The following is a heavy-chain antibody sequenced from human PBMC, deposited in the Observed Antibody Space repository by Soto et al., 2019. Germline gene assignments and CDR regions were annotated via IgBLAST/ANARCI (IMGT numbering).Heavy chain of an antibody. D-gene: IGHD3-10*01. Sequence: GESLKISCKGSGYSFTSYWIGWVRQMPGKGLEWMGIIYPGDSDTRYSPSFQGQVTISADKSISTAYLQWSSLKASDTAMYYCARGRDYYGSGSASFDYWGQGTLVTVSS. J-gene: IGHJ4*02. CDR3: ARGRDYYGSGSASFDY. CDR2: IYPGDSDT. CDR1: GYSFTSYW. V-gene: IGHV5-51*01.